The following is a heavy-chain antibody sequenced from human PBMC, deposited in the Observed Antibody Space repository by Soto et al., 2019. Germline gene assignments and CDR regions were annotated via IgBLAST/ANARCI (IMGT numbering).Heavy chain of an antibody. D-gene: IGHD2-2*01. CDR3: TRDPPPSRDCARTSCLCWFDT. CDR2: ISGSGGST. J-gene: IGHJ5*02. V-gene: IGHV3-23*01. CDR1: GFTFSSYA. Sequence: GGSLRLSCAASGFTFSSYAMSWVRQAPGKGLEWVSAISGSGGSTYYADSVKGRFTISRDNPKNTVYLQMNSLRPEDTAVYYFTRDPPPSRDCARTSCLCWFDTWGQGTRVTPSP.